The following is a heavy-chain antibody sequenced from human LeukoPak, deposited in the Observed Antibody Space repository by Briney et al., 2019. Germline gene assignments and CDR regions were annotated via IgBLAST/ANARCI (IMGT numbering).Heavy chain of an antibody. CDR2: MNPNSGNT. J-gene: IGHJ5*02. D-gene: IGHD1-7*01. Sequence: ASVKVSCKASGYTFTSYDINWVRQATGQGLEWMGWMNPNSGNTGYAQKFQGRVTMTRNTSISTAYMELSSLRSEDTAVYYCAREGKGLELWVDWFDPWGQGTLVTVSS. CDR1: GYTFTSYD. V-gene: IGHV1-8*01. CDR3: AREGKGLELWVDWFDP.